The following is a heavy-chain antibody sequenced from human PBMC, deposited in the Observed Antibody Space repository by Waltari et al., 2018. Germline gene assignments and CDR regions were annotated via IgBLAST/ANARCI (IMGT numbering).Heavy chain of an antibody. D-gene: IGHD6-19*01. CDR2: IYSGGST. J-gene: IGHJ4*02. CDR3: AASAGYSSGWYNY. Sequence: EVQLLESGGGLVQPGGSLRLSCAASGFTFSSYAMSWVRQAPGKGLEWVSVIYSGGSTYYADSVKGRFTISRDNSKNTLYLQMNSLRAEDTAVYYCAASAGYSSGWYNYWGQGTLVTVSS. CDR1: GFTFSSYA. V-gene: IGHV3-23*03.